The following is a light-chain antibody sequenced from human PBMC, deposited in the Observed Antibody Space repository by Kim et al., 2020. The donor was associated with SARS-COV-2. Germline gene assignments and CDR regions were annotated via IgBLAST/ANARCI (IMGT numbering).Light chain of an antibody. CDR1: HDIRND. CDR2: GAS. J-gene: IGKJ5*01. Sequence: ASGGDRVTITCRASHDIRNDLGWYQQNPGRAPKRLIYGASSLQSGVPSRFSGRGSGTEFTLTISSVQPEDFATYFCLQHSTYPITFGQGTRLEIK. V-gene: IGKV1-17*01. CDR3: LQHSTYPIT.